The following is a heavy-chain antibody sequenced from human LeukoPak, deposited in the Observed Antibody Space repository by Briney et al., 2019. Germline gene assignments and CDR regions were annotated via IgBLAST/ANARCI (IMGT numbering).Heavy chain of an antibody. CDR3: ARVGKTVIGPMLN. CDR2: IKQDGSEK. D-gene: IGHD2/OR15-2a*01. V-gene: IGHV3-7*01. J-gene: IGHJ4*02. Sequence: GGPLRLSCAASGFTFSSYWMSWVRQAPGKGLEWVANIKQDGSEKYYVDSVKGRFTISRDNAKNSLYLQMNSLRAEDTAVYYCARVGKTVIGPMLNWGQGTLVTVSS. CDR1: GFTFSSYW.